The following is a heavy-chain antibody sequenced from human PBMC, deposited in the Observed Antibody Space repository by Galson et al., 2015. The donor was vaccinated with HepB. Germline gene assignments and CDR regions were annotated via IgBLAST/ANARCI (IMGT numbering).Heavy chain of an antibody. CDR2: IRSSGSSM. J-gene: IGHJ4*02. CDR1: GFTFSDYF. CDR3: ATIKLGGSCVIC. D-gene: IGHD3-10*01. V-gene: IGHV3-11*01. Sequence: SLRLSCAASGFTFSDYFMTWIRQPPGKGLEWVSYIRSSGSSMYYADSVKGRFAISRDNAKKSLYLQMNSLRVEDTALYYCATIKLGGSCVICWGQGTLVTVAS.